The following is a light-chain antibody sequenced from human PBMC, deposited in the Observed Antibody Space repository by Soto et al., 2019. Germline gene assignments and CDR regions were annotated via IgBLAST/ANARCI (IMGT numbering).Light chain of an antibody. V-gene: IGKV3-20*01. CDR1: QSVSSSY. J-gene: IGKJ3*01. CDR2: GAS. CDR3: QQYGSSPLFP. Sequence: EIVLTQSPGTLSLSPGERATLSCRASQSVSSSYLAWYQQKPGQAPRLLSYGASSRATGIPDRFSGSGSGTDFTLTISRLEPEDFAVYYCQQYGSSPLFPFGPGTKVDIK.